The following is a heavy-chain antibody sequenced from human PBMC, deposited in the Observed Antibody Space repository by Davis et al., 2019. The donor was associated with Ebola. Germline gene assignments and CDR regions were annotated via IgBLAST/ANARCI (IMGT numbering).Heavy chain of an antibody. CDR1: GNSVSSNSAP. CDR3: ARGWLRGYLDY. J-gene: IGHJ4*02. Sequence: PSQTLSLTCAISGNSVSSNSAPCNWIRQSPSRGLEWLGRTYYNSKWYNDYARSVKSRITINPDTSKNQFSLQLNSVTPEDTAVYYCARGWLRGYLDYWGQGTLVTVSS. CDR2: TYYNSKWYN. D-gene: IGHD3-3*01. V-gene: IGHV6-1*01.